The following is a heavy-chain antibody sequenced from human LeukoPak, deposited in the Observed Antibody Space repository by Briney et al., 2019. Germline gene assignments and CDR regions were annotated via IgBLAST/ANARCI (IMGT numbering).Heavy chain of an antibody. CDR1: GFTFSSYA. Sequence: GGSLRLSCAASGFTFSSYAMHWVRQAPGKGLEWVAVISYDGSNKYYADSVKGRFTISRDNSKNTLYLQMNSLRAEDTAVYYCARGGDKRLARNWFDPWGQGTVVTVCS. D-gene: IGHD3-16*01. CDR3: ARGGDKRLARNWFDP. CDR2: ISYDGSNK. V-gene: IGHV3-30*04. J-gene: IGHJ5*02.